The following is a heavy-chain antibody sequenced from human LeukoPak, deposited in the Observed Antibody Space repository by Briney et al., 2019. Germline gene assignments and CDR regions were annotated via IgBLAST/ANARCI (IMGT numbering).Heavy chain of an antibody. CDR2: IYYSGST. Sequence: SETLSLTCTVSGGSISSSSYYWGWIRQPPGKGLEWIGSIYYSGSTYYNPSLKSRVTISVDTSKNQFSLKLSSVTAAGTAVYYCARHHYDFWSGHPTYFDYWGQGTLVTVSS. CDR1: GGSISSSSYY. CDR3: ARHHYDFWSGHPTYFDY. J-gene: IGHJ4*02. D-gene: IGHD3-3*01. V-gene: IGHV4-39*01.